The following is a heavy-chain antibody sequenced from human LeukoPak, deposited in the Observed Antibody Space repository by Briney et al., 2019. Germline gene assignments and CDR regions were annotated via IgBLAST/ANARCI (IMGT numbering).Heavy chain of an antibody. CDR2: INPSGGST. CDR1: GYTFTSYY. V-gene: IGHV1-46*01. CDR3: AKKTMGYYFDY. D-gene: IGHD1-1*01. Sequence: ASVKVSCKASGYTFTSYYMHWVRQAPGQGLEWLGIINPSGGSTSYAQKFQGRVTMTRDTSTSTVYMELSSLRSEDTAVYYCAKKTMGYYFDYWGQGTLVTVSS. J-gene: IGHJ4*02.